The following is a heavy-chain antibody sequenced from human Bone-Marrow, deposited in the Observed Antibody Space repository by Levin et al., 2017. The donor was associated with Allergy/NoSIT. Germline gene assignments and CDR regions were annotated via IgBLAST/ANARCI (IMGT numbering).Heavy chain of an antibody. CDR2: IYSGGDT. J-gene: IGHJ4*02. CDR3: ARNIPVTDLGF. Sequence: LSLTCAASGLTVSNNYMSWVRPAPGKGLEWVALIYSGGDTYYADSVKGRFTISRDSSKNTLYLQMNSLRTEDTAVYHCARNIPVTDLGFWGRGTLVTVSS. D-gene: IGHD1-14*01. CDR1: GLTVSNNY. V-gene: IGHV3-53*01.